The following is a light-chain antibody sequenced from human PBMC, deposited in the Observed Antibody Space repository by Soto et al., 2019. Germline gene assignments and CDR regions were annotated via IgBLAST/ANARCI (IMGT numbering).Light chain of an antibody. CDR1: SSNIGKNY. J-gene: IGLJ2*01. CDR3: AAWDDSLIGVV. Sequence: QAVVTQPPSASGTPGQRVTISCSGSSSNIGKNYVYWYQQLPGAAPKLLIYSTDQRPSGVPDRFSGSKSGTSASLAISGLRSEDETDFYCAAWDDSLIGVVFGGGTKLTVL. V-gene: IGLV1-47*02. CDR2: STD.